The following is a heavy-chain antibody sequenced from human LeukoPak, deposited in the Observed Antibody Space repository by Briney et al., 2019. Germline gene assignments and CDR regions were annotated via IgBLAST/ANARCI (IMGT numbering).Heavy chain of an antibody. CDR2: ISYDGSNK. J-gene: IGHJ4*02. D-gene: IGHD3-22*01. CDR3: ARDYYDSSGYYMFDY. V-gene: IGHV3-30*04. CDR1: GFTFSSYA. Sequence: GGSLRLSCAASGFTFSSYAMHWVRRAPGKGLEWVAVISYDGSNKYYADSVKGRFTISRDNSKNTLYLQMNSLRAEDTAVYYCARDYYDSSGYYMFDYWGQGTLVTVSS.